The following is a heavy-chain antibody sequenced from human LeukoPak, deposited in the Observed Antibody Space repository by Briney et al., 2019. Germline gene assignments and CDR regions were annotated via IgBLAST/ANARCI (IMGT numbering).Heavy chain of an antibody. CDR1: GFTFSSYA. Sequence: PGGSLRLSCAASGFTFSSYAMHWVRQAPGKGLEWVSYISSSSSTIYYADSVKGRFTISRDNAKNSLYLQMNSLRAEDTAVYYCASVLGYCSSTSCYGGAFDIWGQGTMVTVSS. CDR2: ISSSSSTI. V-gene: IGHV3-48*01. J-gene: IGHJ3*02. CDR3: ASVLGYCSSTSCYGGAFDI. D-gene: IGHD2-2*01.